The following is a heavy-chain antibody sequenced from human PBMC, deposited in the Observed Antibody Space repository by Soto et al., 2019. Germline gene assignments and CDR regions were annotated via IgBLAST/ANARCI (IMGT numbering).Heavy chain of an antibody. CDR3: AHSGSWSYPFRDYYYYGMDV. V-gene: IGHV2-5*01. J-gene: IGHJ6*02. CDR2: IYWNDDK. D-gene: IGHD3-10*01. Sequence: QITLKASGPTLVKPTQTLTLTCTFSGFSISTSGVGVDWIRPPQGTALEWLALIYWNDDKRYSPSLKSRLTITKDTSKNQVVFTMTNMDTVDTATYYCAHSGSWSYPFRDYYYYGMDVWGQETTVTVSS. CDR1: GFSISTSGVG.